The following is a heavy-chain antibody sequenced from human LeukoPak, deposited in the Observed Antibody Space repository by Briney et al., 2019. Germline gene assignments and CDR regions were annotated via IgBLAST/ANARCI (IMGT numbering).Heavy chain of an antibody. D-gene: IGHD6-13*01. CDR1: GFTFSSYA. V-gene: IGHV3-30*18. CDR2: ISYDGSNK. J-gene: IGHJ4*02. CDR3: AKSMGVIAAAGTSPNY. Sequence: GGSLRLSCAASGFTFSSYAMSWVRQAPGKGLEWVAVISYDGSNKYYADSVKGRFTISRDNSKNTLYLQMNSLRAEDTAVYYCAKSMGVIAAAGTSPNYWGQGTLVTVSS.